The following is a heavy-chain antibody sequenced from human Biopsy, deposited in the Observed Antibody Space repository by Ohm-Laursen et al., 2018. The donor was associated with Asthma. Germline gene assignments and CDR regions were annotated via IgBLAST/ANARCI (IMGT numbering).Heavy chain of an antibody. J-gene: IGHJ5*01. CDR2: INYSGST. CDR1: GGSLSSGPYY. V-gene: IGHV4-31*03. D-gene: IGHD2-8*01. CDR3: ARDLSGYCTSSACYRFDS. Sequence: TLSLTCTVSGGSLSSGPYYWSWVRQHPGKGLEWIGYINYSGSTFYSPSLESRVTVSVDTSKNQFFLKLSSVTAADTAVYYCARDLSGYCTSSACYRFDSWGQGTLVTVSS.